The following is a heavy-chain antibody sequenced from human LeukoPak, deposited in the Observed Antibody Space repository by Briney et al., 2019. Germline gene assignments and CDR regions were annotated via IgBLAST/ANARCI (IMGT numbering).Heavy chain of an antibody. CDR3: ARTVAAQSWGGY. CDR2: IRYDGIGK. D-gene: IGHD6-6*01. Sequence: GGSLRLSCAASGFDFSGYGMHWVRQAPGKGLEWVSYIRYDGIGKHYADSVEGRFTIFRDNAKNSLYLQMNSLRAEDTAVYYCARTVAAQSWGGYWGQGTLVTVSS. CDR1: GFDFSGYG. J-gene: IGHJ4*02. V-gene: IGHV3-30*02.